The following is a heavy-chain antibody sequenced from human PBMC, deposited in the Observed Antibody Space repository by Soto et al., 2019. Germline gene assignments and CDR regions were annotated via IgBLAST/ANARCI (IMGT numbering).Heavy chain of an antibody. Sequence: GGSLRLSCAASGFTFSTCWMMWVRQAPGKGLEWVANINQDGSERYYVDSVKGRFTISRDNAKNSLYLQMNSLRAEDTAVYYCARDLFITSPTGGMDVWGQGTTVTVSS. CDR3: ARDLFITSPTGGMDV. CDR1: GFTFSTCW. D-gene: IGHD3-3*01. V-gene: IGHV3-7*01. J-gene: IGHJ6*02. CDR2: INQDGSER.